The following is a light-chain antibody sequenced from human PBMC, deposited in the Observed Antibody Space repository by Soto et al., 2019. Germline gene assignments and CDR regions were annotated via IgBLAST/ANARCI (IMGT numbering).Light chain of an antibody. CDR2: GNS. J-gene: IGLJ1*01. CDR1: SSNIGAHYD. Sequence: QSVLTQPPSVSGAPGQRVTISCTGSSSNIGAHYDVHWYQQLPGTAPKLLIYGNSNRPSGVPDRFSGSKSGTSASLAITGLQAEDEADYYCQSYDNSLSVDVFGTGTKFTVL. CDR3: QSYDNSLSVDV. V-gene: IGLV1-40*01.